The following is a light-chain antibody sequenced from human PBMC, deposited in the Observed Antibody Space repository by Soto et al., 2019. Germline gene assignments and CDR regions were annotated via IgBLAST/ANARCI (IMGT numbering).Light chain of an antibody. Sequence: EIVLTQSPATLSLSPGERATLSCRASQSVDSFLAWYQQKPGQAPRLLIYGASRRATGIPDRFSGSASGTDFTLTISRLEPEDFAVYFCQQYSDLPMTFGQGTRLEIK. CDR3: QQYSDLPMT. V-gene: IGKV3-20*01. CDR2: GAS. CDR1: QSVDSF. J-gene: IGKJ5*01.